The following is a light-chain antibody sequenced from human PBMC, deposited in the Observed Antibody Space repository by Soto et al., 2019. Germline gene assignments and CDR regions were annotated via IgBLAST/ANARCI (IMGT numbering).Light chain of an antibody. CDR1: QAIRGA. Sequence: AIQLTQSPSSLSASVGDRVTITCRASQAIRGALAWYQQKPGKPPKLLIFDVSSLQSGVPSRFSGSGSGTDFTLTISSLQAEDFATYYCQQFNTHHITFGQGTRQEIK. V-gene: IGKV1-13*02. J-gene: IGKJ5*01. CDR2: DVS. CDR3: QQFNTHHIT.